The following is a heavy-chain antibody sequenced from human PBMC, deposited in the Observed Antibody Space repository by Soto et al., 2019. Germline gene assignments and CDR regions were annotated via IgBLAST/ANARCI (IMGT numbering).Heavy chain of an antibody. CDR3: VRDQYSGNYFDY. Sequence: QVQLVESGGAVVQPGRSLRLSCAASGFTFSDFAMHWVRQSPGKGLEWVAVISYDGSNKYFADSVKGRFTISRDNSKNTLYLQMTRLRAEDTSVYYCVRDQYSGNYFDYWGQGTLVTVSS. V-gene: IGHV3-30-3*01. D-gene: IGHD1-26*01. J-gene: IGHJ4*02. CDR2: ISYDGSNK. CDR1: GFTFSDFA.